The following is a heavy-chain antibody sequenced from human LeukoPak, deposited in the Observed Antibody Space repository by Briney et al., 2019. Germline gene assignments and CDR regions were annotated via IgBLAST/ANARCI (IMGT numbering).Heavy chain of an antibody. CDR1: GYTFTSYG. J-gene: IGHJ4*02. V-gene: IGHV1-2*02. Sequence: GASVTVSCTSSGYTFTSYGISWVRQAPGPGLERMGWINPNSGGTNYAQKFQGRVTMTRDTSISTAYMELSRRRADDTAVYYCARDGTAVAGLDYWGQGNLVTVSS. D-gene: IGHD6-19*01. CDR3: ARDGTAVAGLDY. CDR2: INPNSGGT.